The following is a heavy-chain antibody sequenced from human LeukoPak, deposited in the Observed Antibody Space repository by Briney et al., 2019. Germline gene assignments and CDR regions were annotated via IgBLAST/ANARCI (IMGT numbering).Heavy chain of an antibody. V-gene: IGHV4-39*07. CDR2: IYYSGST. Sequence: PSETLSLTCTVSGGSISSSSYYWGWIRQPPGKGLEWIGSIYYSGSTYYNPSLKSRVTISVDTSKNQFSLKLSSVTAADTAVYYCAGLPKGARFDYWGQGTLVTVSS. D-gene: IGHD1-26*01. J-gene: IGHJ4*02. CDR3: AGLPKGARFDY. CDR1: GGSISSSSYY.